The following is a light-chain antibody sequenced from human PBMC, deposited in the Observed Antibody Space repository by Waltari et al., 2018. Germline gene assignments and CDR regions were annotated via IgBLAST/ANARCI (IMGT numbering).Light chain of an antibody. J-gene: IGLJ3*02. CDR3: GTWDNSLSAGV. Sequence: QSGLTQPPSVSAAPGQKVTISCSGSGSNIGNTYVSWYQQLPGTAPKLLIYDNNKRPSGIPDRFSGSKSGTSATLGITGLQTGDEADYYCGTWDNSLSAGVFGGGTKLTVL. V-gene: IGLV1-51*01. CDR1: GSNIGNTY. CDR2: DNN.